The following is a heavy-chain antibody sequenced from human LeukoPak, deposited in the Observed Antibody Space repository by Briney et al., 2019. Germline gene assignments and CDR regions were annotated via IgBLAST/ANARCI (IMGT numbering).Heavy chain of an antibody. CDR2: ISPTSTYT. Sequence: GGYLRLSRSASGFTFSDYYMTWIRQAPGKGLEWISYISPTSTYTNHAAAVKGRFIISRDNAKNSLSLQMNSLSAEDTAVYYCARGSFSGTAPFDYWGQGTLVTVSS. CDR3: ARGSFSGTAPFDY. CDR1: GFTFSDYY. V-gene: IGHV3-11*06. D-gene: IGHD1-1*01. J-gene: IGHJ4*02.